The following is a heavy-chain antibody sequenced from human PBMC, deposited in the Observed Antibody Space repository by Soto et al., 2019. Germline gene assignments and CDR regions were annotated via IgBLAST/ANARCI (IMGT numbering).Heavy chain of an antibody. CDR1: GYTFTSYY. CDR3: ARAVTMVRGALGYHYYGMDV. Sequence: ASVKVSCKASGYTFTSYYMHWVRQAPGQGLEWMGIINPSGGSTSYAQKFQGRVTMTRDTSTSTVYMELSSLRSEDTAVYYCARAVTMVRGALGYHYYGMDVWGQGTTVTVSS. D-gene: IGHD3-10*01. J-gene: IGHJ6*02. CDR2: INPSGGST. V-gene: IGHV1-46*01.